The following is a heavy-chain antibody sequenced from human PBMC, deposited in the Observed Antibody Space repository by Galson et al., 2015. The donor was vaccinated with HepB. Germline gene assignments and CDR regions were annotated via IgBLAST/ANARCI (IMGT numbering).Heavy chain of an antibody. V-gene: IGHV3-33*03. CDR3: ASRRRFKTGSGPEDY. CDR2: IWYDGTYK. J-gene: IGHJ4*02. CDR1: GFIFSNYG. Sequence: SLRLSCAASGFIFSNYGMQWVRQAPGKGLEWVAHIWYDGTYKHYADSVKGRFTISRDNAKNSLYLQMNSLRAEDTAIYYCASRRRFKTGSGPEDYWGQGTLVTVSS. D-gene: IGHD2-8*02.